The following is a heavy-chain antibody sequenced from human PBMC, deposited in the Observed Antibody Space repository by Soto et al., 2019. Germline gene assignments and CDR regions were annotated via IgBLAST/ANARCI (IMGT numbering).Heavy chain of an antibody. J-gene: IGHJ4*02. D-gene: IGHD6-19*01. V-gene: IGHV4-31*03. Sequence: PSETLSLTCTVSGGSISSGGYYWSWIRQHPGKGLEWIGYIYYSGSTYYKPSLKSRVTISVDTSKNQFSLKLSSVTAADTAVYYCVRHAQWLIRAYWGQGSLVTVSS. CDR3: VRHAQWLIRAY. CDR1: GGSISSGGYY. CDR2: IYYSGST.